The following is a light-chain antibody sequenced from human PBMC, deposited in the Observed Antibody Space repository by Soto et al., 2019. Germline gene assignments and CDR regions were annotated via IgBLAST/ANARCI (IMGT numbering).Light chain of an antibody. CDR2: EDI. J-gene: IGLJ2*01. Sequence: QSALTQPASVSGSRGQSITISCTGTSSDVGNYNLVSWYQQYPGKAPKLMIYEDIKRPSGVSPRFSGSKSGSTASLTISGLQAEDEANYYCCSYAGFSTVIFGGGTKLTVL. V-gene: IGLV2-23*01. CDR1: SSDVGNYNL. CDR3: CSYAGFSTVI.